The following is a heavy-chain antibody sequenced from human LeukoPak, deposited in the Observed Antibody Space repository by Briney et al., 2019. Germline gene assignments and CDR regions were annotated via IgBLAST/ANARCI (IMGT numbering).Heavy chain of an antibody. CDR2: IYNSGST. CDR3: ARSRYSGWLAY. J-gene: IGHJ4*02. D-gene: IGHD1-26*01. Sequence: PSETLSLTCTVSGGSISRDYWSWIRQPPGKGLEWIGYIYNSGSTNYNPSLKSRVTISVDTSKNQFSLKLSSVTAADTAVYYCARSRYSGWLAYWGQGTLVTVSS. V-gene: IGHV4-59*08. CDR1: GGSISRDY.